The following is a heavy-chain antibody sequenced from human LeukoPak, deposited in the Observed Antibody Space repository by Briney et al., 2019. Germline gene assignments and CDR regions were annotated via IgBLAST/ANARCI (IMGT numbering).Heavy chain of an antibody. CDR1: GGSFSGYY. J-gene: IGHJ4*02. D-gene: IGHD2-2*02. Sequence: SETLSLTCAVYGGSFSGYYWSWIRQPPGKGLEWIGEINHSGSTNYNPSLKSRVTISVDTSKNQFSLKLSPVTAADTAVYYCARGQDIVVVPAAIPEKSFDYWGQGTLVTVSS. CDR3: ARGQDIVVVPAAIPEKSFDY. CDR2: INHSGST. V-gene: IGHV4-34*01.